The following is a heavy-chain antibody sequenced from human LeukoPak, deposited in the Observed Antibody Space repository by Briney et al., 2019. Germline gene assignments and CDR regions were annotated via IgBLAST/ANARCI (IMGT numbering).Heavy chain of an antibody. V-gene: IGHV3-23*01. CDR1: GFTFSSYV. CDR3: AKKGTIGYCSGGSCYSGGYYYYYMDV. D-gene: IGHD2-15*01. CDR2: ISGCGGST. Sequence: GGSLRLSCAASGFTFSSYVMRWVRQAPGKGLDWVSAISGCGGSTYYADSVKGRFTISRDNSKNTLDLQMNSLRAEDTAVYYCAKKGTIGYCSGGSCYSGGYYYYYMDVWGKGTTVTVSS. J-gene: IGHJ6*03.